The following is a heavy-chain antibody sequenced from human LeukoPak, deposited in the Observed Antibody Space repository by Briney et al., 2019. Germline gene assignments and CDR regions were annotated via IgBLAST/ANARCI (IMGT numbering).Heavy chain of an antibody. D-gene: IGHD2-21*02. J-gene: IGHJ4*02. V-gene: IGHV3-30*18. Sequence: GGSLRLSCAASGFTFSSYGMHWVRQAPGKGLEWVAVISYDGSNKYYADSVKGRFTISRDNSKNTLYLQMNSLRAEDTAVYYCAKDSWVPVVVVTAIPRYFDYWGQGTLVTVSS. CDR2: ISYDGSNK. CDR3: AKDSWVPVVVVTAIPRYFDY. CDR1: GFTFSSYG.